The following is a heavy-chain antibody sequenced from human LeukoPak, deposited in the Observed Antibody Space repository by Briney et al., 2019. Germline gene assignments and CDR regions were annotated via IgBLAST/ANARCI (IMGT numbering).Heavy chain of an antibody. Sequence: PGGSLRLSCAASGFTFSSYGMHWVRQAPGKGLEWVAFIRYDGSNKYYADSVKGRLTISRDNSKNTLYLQMNSLRAEDTAVYYCARSARLMKGVVEVTALDDWGQGTLVTVSS. J-gene: IGHJ4*02. V-gene: IGHV3-30*02. D-gene: IGHD3-3*01. CDR2: IRYDGSNK. CDR1: GFTFSSYG. CDR3: ARSARLMKGVVEVTALDD.